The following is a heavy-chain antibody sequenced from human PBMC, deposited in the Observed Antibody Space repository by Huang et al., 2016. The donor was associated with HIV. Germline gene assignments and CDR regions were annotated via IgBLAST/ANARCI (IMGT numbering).Heavy chain of an antibody. CDR1: GGALSNAGYY. CDR3: GRDPIYYDRIYIDV. Sequence: QLQLQESGPGLVKPSQTLSLTCSVSGGALSNAGYYWSWLRQPPGEGLEWIGHSVYNGTPYYNPSLTSRITIAVDTSKNHFTLKMTSVTAADTAIYFCGRDPIYYDRIYIDVWGKGTTVIVSS. V-gene: IGHV4-30-4*08. CDR2: SVYNGTP. D-gene: IGHD3-3*01. J-gene: IGHJ6*03.